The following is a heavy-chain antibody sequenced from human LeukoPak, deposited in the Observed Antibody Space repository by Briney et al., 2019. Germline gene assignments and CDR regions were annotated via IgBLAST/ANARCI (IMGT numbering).Heavy chain of an antibody. CDR2: ISSSSSFI. Sequence: GGSLRLSCAASGFTFSSYSMNWVRQAPGKGLEWVSSISSSSSFIYYADSVKGRFTISRDNAKNSLYLQMNSLRAEDTAVYYCARAPPGTYGMDVWGQGTTVTVSS. V-gene: IGHV3-21*01. J-gene: IGHJ6*02. CDR1: GFTFSSYS. CDR3: ARAPPGTYGMDV.